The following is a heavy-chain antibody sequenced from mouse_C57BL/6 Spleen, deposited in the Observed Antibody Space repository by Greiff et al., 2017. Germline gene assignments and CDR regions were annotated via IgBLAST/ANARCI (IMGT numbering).Heavy chain of an antibody. V-gene: IGHV2-2*01. Sequence: VMLVESGPGLVQPSQSLSITCTVSGFSLTSYGVHWVRQSPGKGLEWLGVIWSGGSTDYNAAFISRLSISKDNSKSHVFFKMNSLQADETAIYYSARSGTRGAFDYWGQGTTLTVSS. J-gene: IGHJ2*01. CDR1: GFSLTSYG. CDR3: ARSGTRGAFDY. CDR2: IWSGGST. D-gene: IGHD3-3*01.